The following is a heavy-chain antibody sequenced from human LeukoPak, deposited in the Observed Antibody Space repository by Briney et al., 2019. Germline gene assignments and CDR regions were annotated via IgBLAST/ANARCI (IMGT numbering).Heavy chain of an antibody. D-gene: IGHD5-18*01. CDR1: GFTFSTFS. J-gene: IGHJ5*02. CDR3: ARDVDTSSHSSQLDP. Sequence: PGGSLRLSCATAGFTFSTFSIHAVRQTPGKGLEWAAAIQSDGSTQYYGDSVKGRFTISRDSSKNTVYLQMNSLRDEDTAVYYCARDVDTSSHSSQLDPWGQGTLVTVSS. V-gene: IGHV3-33*01. CDR2: IQSDGSTQ.